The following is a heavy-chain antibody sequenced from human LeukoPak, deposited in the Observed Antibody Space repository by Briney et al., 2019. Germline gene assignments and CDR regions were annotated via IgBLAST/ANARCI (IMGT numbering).Heavy chain of an antibody. D-gene: IGHD3-10*01. Sequence: GRSLRLSCAASGFTFSNYWMTWVRQAPGKGLEWVANIKHEGSEDYYWDSVKGRFTISRDNAKSSMWLQMNSLRDEDTAVYYCVKVAYGSGSYLTHYFDYWGQGTLVTVSS. CDR3: VKVAYGSGSYLTHYFDY. V-gene: IGHV3-7*01. CDR1: GFTFSNYW. J-gene: IGHJ4*02. CDR2: IKHEGSED.